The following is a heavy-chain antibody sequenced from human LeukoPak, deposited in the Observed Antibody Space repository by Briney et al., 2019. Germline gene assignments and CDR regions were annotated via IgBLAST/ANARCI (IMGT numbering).Heavy chain of an antibody. CDR2: IIPILGIA. D-gene: IGHD2-21*02. CDR1: GGTFSSYA. V-gene: IGHV1-69*04. J-gene: IGHJ6*02. CDR3: ARDAVGVVTAGYYYYGMDV. Sequence: SVKVSCKASGGTFSSYAISWVRQAPGQGLEWMGRIIPILGIANYAQKFQGRVTITADKSTSTAYMELSSLRSEDTAVYYCARDAVGVVTAGYYYYGMDVWGQGTTVTVSS.